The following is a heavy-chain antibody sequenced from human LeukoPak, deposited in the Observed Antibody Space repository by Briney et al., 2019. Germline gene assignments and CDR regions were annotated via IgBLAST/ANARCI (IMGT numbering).Heavy chain of an antibody. CDR1: GITFSNAC. V-gene: IGHV3-23*01. Sequence: GRSLRLSCAASGITFSNACMTWVRQAPGKGLEWVSAISISGGDTYYAEFVKGRFTISRDNSKNTLYPQMNSLRAEDTAVHYCAKGRYCSAGSCYGWHAFDIWGQGTMVTVSS. J-gene: IGHJ3*02. CDR3: AKGRYCSAGSCYGWHAFDI. CDR2: ISISGGDT. D-gene: IGHD2-15*01.